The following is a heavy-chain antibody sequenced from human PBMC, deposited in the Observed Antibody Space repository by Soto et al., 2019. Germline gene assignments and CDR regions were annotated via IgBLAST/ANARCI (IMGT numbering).Heavy chain of an antibody. V-gene: IGHV4-61*03. CDR1: GGSVSSDFYN. Sequence: QVQLRESGPGLVKPSETLSLTCTVSGGSVSSDFYNWRWIRKPPGKGLEWVGDFYYSGTTNYNPSLRSRGTISVDTSKNHFSLKVTSVTAADTAVYYCARVKRDGFQKKNDYWGQGVLVIVSS. J-gene: IGHJ4*02. D-gene: IGHD4-17*01. CDR2: FYYSGTT. CDR3: ARVKRDGFQKKNDY.